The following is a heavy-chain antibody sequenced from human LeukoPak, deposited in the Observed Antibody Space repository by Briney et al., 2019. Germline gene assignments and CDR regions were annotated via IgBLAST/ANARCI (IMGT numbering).Heavy chain of an antibody. J-gene: IGHJ4*02. CDR2: IYYSGST. CDR1: GGSISSSSYY. V-gene: IGHV4-61*05. D-gene: IGHD6-13*01. CDR3: ASTSSWYPYYFDY. Sequence: SETLPLTCTVSGGSISSSSYYWGWIRQPPGKGLEWIGYIYYSGSTNYNPSLKSRVTISVDTSKNQFSLKLSSVTAADTAVYYCASTSSWYPYYFDYWGQGTLVTVSS.